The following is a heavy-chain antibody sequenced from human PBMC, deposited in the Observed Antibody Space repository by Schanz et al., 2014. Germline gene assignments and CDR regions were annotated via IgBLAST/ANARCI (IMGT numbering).Heavy chain of an antibody. D-gene: IGHD5-18*01. CDR1: GYTFTNFF. CDR2: INPIGGST. CDR3: TRGGYSYALSAFDI. J-gene: IGHJ3*02. Sequence: QVHLVQSGAEVHKPGASLKISCKASGYTFTNFFLHWVRQAPGQGLEWMGIINPIGGSTTYAQKFRGAVTLTTDTSTDTAYLELTSLRSDDTALYYCTRGGYSYALSAFDIWGQGTMVNVSS. V-gene: IGHV1-46*01.